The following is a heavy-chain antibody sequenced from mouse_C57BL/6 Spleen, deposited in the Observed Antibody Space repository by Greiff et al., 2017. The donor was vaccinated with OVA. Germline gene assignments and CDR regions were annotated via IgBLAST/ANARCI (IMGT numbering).Heavy chain of an antibody. CDR1: GFSFTSYA. J-gene: IGHJ2*01. D-gene: IGHD4-1*01. V-gene: IGHV2-9-1*01. CDR3: SRITAYFDY. CDR2: IWTGGGK. Sequence: QVQLKESGPGLVAPSQSLSITCTVSGFSFTSYAISWVRQPAGKGLVWLGVIWTGGGKNYNSALTSSLSNSTDNSKRQVFLKINSLQTDDTARYYCSRITAYFDYWGQGTTLTVSS.